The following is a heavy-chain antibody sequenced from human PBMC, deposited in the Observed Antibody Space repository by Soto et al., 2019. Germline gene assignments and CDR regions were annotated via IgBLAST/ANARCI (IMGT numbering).Heavy chain of an antibody. Sequence: GGSLRLSCAASGFTFSSYGMHWVRQAPGKGLEWVAVIWYDGSNKYYADSVKGRFTISRDNSKNTLYLQMNSLRAEHTAVYYCARDLLGYCSGGSCYSWEYYFDYWGQGTLVPVSS. CDR1: GFTFSSYG. J-gene: IGHJ4*02. D-gene: IGHD2-15*01. CDR2: IWYDGSNK. V-gene: IGHV3-33*01. CDR3: ARDLLGYCSGGSCYSWEYYFDY.